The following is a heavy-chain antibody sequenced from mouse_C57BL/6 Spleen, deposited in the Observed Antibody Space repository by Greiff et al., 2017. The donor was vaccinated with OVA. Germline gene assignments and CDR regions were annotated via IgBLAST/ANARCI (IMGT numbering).Heavy chain of an antibody. CDR3: ARSNYGYYDV. Sequence: EVKLVESEGGLVQPGSSMKLSCTASGFTFSDYYMAWVRQVPEKGLEWVANINYDGSSTYYLDSLKSRFIISRDNAKNILYLQMSSLKSEDTATYYCARSNYGYYDVWGTGTTVTVPS. CDR2: INYDGSST. V-gene: IGHV5-16*01. CDR1: GFTFSDYY. J-gene: IGHJ1*03.